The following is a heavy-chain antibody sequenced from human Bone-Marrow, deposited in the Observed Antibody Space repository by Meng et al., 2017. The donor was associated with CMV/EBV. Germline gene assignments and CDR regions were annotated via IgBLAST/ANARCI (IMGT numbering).Heavy chain of an antibody. V-gene: IGHV1-18*01. Sequence: ASVKVSCKASGYTFTSYGISWVRQAPGQGLEWMGWICAYNGNTNYAQKLQGRVTMTTDTSTSTAYMELRSLRSDDTAVYYCARGRRALRYCSSTSCPAGAFDIWGQGTMVTVSS. CDR1: GYTFTSYG. D-gene: IGHD2-2*01. J-gene: IGHJ3*02. CDR3: ARGRRALRYCSSTSCPAGAFDI. CDR2: ICAYNGNT.